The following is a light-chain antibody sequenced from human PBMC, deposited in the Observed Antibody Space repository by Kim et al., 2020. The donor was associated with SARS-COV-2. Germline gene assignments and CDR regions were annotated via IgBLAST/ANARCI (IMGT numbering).Light chain of an antibody. CDR1: QRVDTNY. V-gene: IGKV3-20*01. CDR2: GAS. Sequence: PGERATRSCRASQRVDTNYLAWYQQKPGQAPRLLISGASFRATGVPDRFSGSGSGTDFTLTISRLQPDDFALYYCQLYGSSPPLTFGGGTKVDIK. J-gene: IGKJ4*01. CDR3: QLYGSSPPLT.